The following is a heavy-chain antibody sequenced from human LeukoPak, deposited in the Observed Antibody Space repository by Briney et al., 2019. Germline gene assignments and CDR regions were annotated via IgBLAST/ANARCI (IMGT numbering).Heavy chain of an antibody. V-gene: IGHV3-11*01. J-gene: IGHJ4*02. Sequence: PGGSLRLSCAASGFTLSDYYMSWIRQAPGKGLEWVSYISSSGSTIYYADSVKGRFTISRDNAKNSLYLQMNSLRAEDTAVYYCARGHDYVWGSYRSYPLFDYWGQGTLVTVSS. CDR3: ARGHDYVWGSYRSYPLFDY. CDR2: ISSSGSTI. D-gene: IGHD3-16*02. CDR1: GFTLSDYY.